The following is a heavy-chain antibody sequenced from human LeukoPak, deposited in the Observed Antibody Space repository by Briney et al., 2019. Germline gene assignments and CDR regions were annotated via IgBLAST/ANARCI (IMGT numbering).Heavy chain of an antibody. V-gene: IGHV3-7*04. CDR1: GFTFSNYY. D-gene: IGHD6-13*01. J-gene: IGHJ5*01. Sequence: PGGSLRLSCAASGFTFSNYYMNWVRQAPGKGLEWVANIKQDGSVKYYVDSVKGRITISRDNAKNSLYLQMNSLRAEDTAVYYCAWGSDSSTFRPCDSWGQGTLVTVSS. CDR2: IKQDGSVK. CDR3: AWGSDSSTFRPCDS.